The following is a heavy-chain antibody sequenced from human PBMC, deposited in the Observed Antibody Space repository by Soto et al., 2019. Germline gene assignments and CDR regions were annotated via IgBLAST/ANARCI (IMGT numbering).Heavy chain of an antibody. D-gene: IGHD2-15*01. CDR3: ARFAGVVVAATPLQTNPDNWFDP. J-gene: IGHJ5*02. V-gene: IGHV4-34*01. Sequence: SETLSLTCAVYGGSFSGYYWSWIRQPPGKGLEWIGEINHSGSTNYNPSLKSRVTISVDTSKNQFSLKLSSVTAADTAVYYCARFAGVVVAATPLQTNPDNWFDPWGQGTLVTVSS. CDR1: GGSFSGYY. CDR2: INHSGST.